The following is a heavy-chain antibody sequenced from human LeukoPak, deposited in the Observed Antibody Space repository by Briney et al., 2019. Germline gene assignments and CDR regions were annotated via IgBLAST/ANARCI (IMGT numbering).Heavy chain of an antibody. CDR2: INANTGNP. D-gene: IGHD2-15*01. CDR1: GYTFTRDA. J-gene: IGHJ4*02. Sequence: ASVKVSSEASGYTFTRDAMNRVRQAPGQGLEWMGWINANTGNPTYAQGLRGRCVFSLDTSVSTAYLQISSLKAEDTAVYYCASSYCSGGHCYPQQKVCSFDYWGQGTLVTVSS. CDR3: ASSYCSGGHCYPQQKVCSFDY. V-gene: IGHV7-4-1*02.